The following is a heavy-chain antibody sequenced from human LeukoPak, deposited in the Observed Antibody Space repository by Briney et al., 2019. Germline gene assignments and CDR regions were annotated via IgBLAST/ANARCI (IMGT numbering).Heavy chain of an antibody. CDR2: ISPSGRT. CDR3: ARDSSNDY. CDR1: EFAVSSNY. J-gene: IGHJ4*02. Sequence: GGSLRLSCAASEFAVSSNYMNWVRQAPGKGLEWVSVISPSGRTFYADSVKGRFTISRDNAKNSLYLQMNSLRAEDTAVYYCARDSSNDYWGQGTLVTVSS. V-gene: IGHV3-53*01. D-gene: IGHD6-6*01.